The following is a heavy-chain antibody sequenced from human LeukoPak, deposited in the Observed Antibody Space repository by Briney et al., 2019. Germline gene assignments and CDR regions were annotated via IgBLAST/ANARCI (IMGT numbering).Heavy chain of an antibody. CDR1: GFTFSGYA. Sequence: GRSLRLSCAASGFTFSGYAMHWVRQAPGKGLDWVAVISYDGSNDYYADSVKGRFTISRDNSKNTLYLQMNSLRAEDTAVYYCATNGPGIAVAGYVDYWGQGTLVTVSS. CDR3: ATNGPGIAVAGYVDY. D-gene: IGHD6-19*01. V-gene: IGHV3-30-3*01. CDR2: ISYDGSND. J-gene: IGHJ4*02.